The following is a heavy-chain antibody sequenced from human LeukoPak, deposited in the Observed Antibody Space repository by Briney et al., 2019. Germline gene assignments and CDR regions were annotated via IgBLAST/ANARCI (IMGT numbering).Heavy chain of an antibody. CDR3: ASEPPRTATDDDY. CDR2: IYYSGST. CDR1: GGSISSSSYY. Sequence: PSETLSLTCTVSGGSISSSSYYWGWIRQPPGKGLEWIGSIYYSGSTYYNPSLKSRVTISVDTSKNQFSLKLSSVTAADTAVYYCASEPPRTATDDDYWGQGTLVTVSS. J-gene: IGHJ4*02. D-gene: IGHD1-14*01. V-gene: IGHV4-39*01.